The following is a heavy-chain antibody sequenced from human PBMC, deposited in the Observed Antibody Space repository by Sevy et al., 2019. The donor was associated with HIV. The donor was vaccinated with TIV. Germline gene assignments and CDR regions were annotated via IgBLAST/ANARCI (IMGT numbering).Heavy chain of an antibody. CDR2: IIPIFGTA. CDR1: GGTFSSYA. V-gene: IGHV1-69*13. J-gene: IGHJ3*02. CDR3: ARPGSYPDAFDI. D-gene: IGHD3-10*01. Sequence: ASVKVSCKASGGTFSSYAISWVRQAPGQGLEWMGRIIPIFGTANYAQKFQGRVTITADESTSTAYMELSSLRSEDTAAYYCARPGSYPDAFDIWGQGTMVTVSS.